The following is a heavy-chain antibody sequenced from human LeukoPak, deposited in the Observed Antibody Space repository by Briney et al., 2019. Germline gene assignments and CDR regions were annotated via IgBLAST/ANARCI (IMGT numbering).Heavy chain of an antibody. J-gene: IGHJ5*02. V-gene: IGHV1-2*02. CDR3: ARELLPAVTEGWFDP. Sequence: ASVKVSCKASGYTFTGYYMRWVRQAPGQGLEWMGWINPNSGGTNYAQKFQGRVTMTRDTSISTAYMELSSLTSDDTAVYYCARELLPAVTEGWFDPWGQGTLVTVSS. D-gene: IGHD2-2*01. CDR1: GYTFTGYY. CDR2: INPNSGGT.